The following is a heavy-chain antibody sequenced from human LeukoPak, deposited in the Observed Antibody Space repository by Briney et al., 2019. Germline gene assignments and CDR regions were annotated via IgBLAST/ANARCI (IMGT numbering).Heavy chain of an antibody. J-gene: IGHJ4*02. CDR1: EIAFTYW. CDR2: IQQDGSEK. D-gene: IGHD3-3*01. Sequence: GGSLRLSCAASEIAFTYWMSWVRQAPGKGLEWVANIQQDGSEKYYVGSVKGRFTVSRDNAKKSLYLQMNRLRAEDTAVYYCARAFLDDFWSGHFWGQGTPVTVS. V-gene: IGHV3-7*01. CDR3: ARAFLDDFWSGHF.